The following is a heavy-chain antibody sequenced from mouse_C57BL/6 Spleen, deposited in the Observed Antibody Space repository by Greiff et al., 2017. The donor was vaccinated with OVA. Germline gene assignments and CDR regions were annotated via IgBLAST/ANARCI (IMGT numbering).Heavy chain of an antibody. V-gene: IGHV1-39*01. J-gene: IGHJ1*03. D-gene: IGHD1-1*01. CDR2: INPNYGTT. CDR3: ARLDYGSSYWYFDV. Sequence: QLQESGPELVKPGASVKISCKASGYSFTDYNMNWVKQSNGKSLEWIGVINPNYGTTSYNQKFKGKATLTVDQSSSTAYMQLNSLTSEDSAVYYCARLDYGSSYWYFDVWGTGTTVTVSS. CDR1: GYSFTDYN.